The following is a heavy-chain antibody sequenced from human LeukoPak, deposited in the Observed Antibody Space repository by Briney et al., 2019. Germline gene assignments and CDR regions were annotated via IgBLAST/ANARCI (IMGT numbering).Heavy chain of an antibody. CDR2: IYPGDSDT. CDR3: ARRGWYHNDYYFAD. V-gene: IGHV5-51*01. CDR1: GYIFSTYW. Sequence: GESLKISCEGSGYIFSTYWIGWVRQMPGKGLERMGIIYPGDSDTRYSPSFQGQVIISVDKSISTAYLQWSSLKASDTATYYCARRGWYHNDYYFADWGQGTLVTVSS. D-gene: IGHD6-19*01. J-gene: IGHJ4*02.